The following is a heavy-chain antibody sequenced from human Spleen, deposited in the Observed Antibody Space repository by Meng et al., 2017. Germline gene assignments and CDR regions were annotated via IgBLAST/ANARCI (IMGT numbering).Heavy chain of an antibody. CDR3: ARLGLGSSWYWFDP. Sequence: ASVKVSCKASGYTFTGFYMHWVRQAPGHGLEWMGWINPNIGGTNYAQKFQGRVTMTRDTSISTAYMELSRLRSDDTAVYYCARLGLGSSWYWFDPWGQGTLVTVSS. J-gene: IGHJ5*02. V-gene: IGHV1-2*02. CDR2: INPNIGGT. D-gene: IGHD6-13*01. CDR1: GYTFTGFY.